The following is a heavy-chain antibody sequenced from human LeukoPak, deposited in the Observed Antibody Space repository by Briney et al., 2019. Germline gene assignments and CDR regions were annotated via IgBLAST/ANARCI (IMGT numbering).Heavy chain of an antibody. CDR2: ISGSGGST. CDR1: GFTFSSYA. CDR3: ARVPTGYTNRWYIDY. D-gene: IGHD3-9*01. V-gene: IGHV3-23*01. J-gene: IGHJ4*02. Sequence: PGGSLRLSCAASGFTFSSYAMSWVRQAPGKGLEWVSAISGSGGSTYYADSVKGRFIISRDNAKNSLYLQMSSLRAEDTAVYFCARVPTGYTNRWYIDYWGQGTLVTVSS.